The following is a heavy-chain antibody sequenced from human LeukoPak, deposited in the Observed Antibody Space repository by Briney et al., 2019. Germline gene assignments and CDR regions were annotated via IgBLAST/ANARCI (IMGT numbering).Heavy chain of an antibody. CDR3: ARGGGLWFGVLYYMDV. CDR2: IYYSGST. J-gene: IGHJ6*03. CDR1: GGFISSGGYS. V-gene: IGHV4-61*08. D-gene: IGHD3-10*01. Sequence: SQTLSLTCAVSGGFISSGGYSWSWIRQPPGKGLEWIGYIYYSGSTNYNPSLKSRVTISVDTSKNQFSLKLSSVTAADTAVYHCARGGGLWFGVLYYMDVWGKGTTVTISS.